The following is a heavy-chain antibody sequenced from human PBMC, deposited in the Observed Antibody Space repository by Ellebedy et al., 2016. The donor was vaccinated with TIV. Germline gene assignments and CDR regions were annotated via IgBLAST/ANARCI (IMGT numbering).Heavy chain of an antibody. J-gene: IGHJ6*02. V-gene: IGHV4-34*01. CDR1: GGSFSGYY. D-gene: IGHD2-21*01. CDR3: ARDSGLEYYYYYGMDV. Sequence: SETLSLTXAVYGGSFSGYYWSWIRQPPGKGLEWIGEINHSGSTNYNPSLKSRVTISVDTSKNQFSLKLSSVTAADTAVYYCARDSGLEYYYYYGMDVWGQGTTVTVSS. CDR2: INHSGST.